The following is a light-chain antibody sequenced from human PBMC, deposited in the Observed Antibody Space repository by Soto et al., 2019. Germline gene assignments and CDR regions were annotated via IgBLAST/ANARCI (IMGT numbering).Light chain of an antibody. Sequence: QSVLTQPASVSVSPGQSITISCTGTSSDVGGYNYVSWYQQHPGKAPKLMIYDVSNRPSGVSNRFSGSKSGNTASLTISGLQAEDEADYYCSSYTSSSTPYVCGTGTKVTVL. J-gene: IGLJ1*01. CDR1: SSDVGGYNY. CDR3: SSYTSSSTPYV. CDR2: DVS. V-gene: IGLV2-14*01.